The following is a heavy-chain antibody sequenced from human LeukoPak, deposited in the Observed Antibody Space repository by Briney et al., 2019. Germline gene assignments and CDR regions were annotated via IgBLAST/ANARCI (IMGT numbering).Heavy chain of an antibody. CDR2: IRSKAYGGTT. Sequence: PGRSMILSCKADGFTFGDYAMSWFRQAAGKGLEWVGFIRSKAYGGTTEYAASVKGRFTISRDDSKSIAYLQMNSLKTEDTAVYYCTRVKPYYYYYMDVWGKGTTVTVSS. V-gene: IGHV3-49*03. J-gene: IGHJ6*03. CDR3: TRVKPYYYYYMDV. D-gene: IGHD3-22*01. CDR1: GFTFGDYA.